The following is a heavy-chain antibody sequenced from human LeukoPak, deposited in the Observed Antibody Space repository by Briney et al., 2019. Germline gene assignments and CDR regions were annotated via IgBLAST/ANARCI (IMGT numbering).Heavy chain of an antibody. V-gene: IGHV4-39*01. Sequence: SETLSLTCTVSGGSISSYYWGWIRQPPGKGLEWIGSIYYSGSTYYNPSLKSRVTISVDTSKNQFSLKLSSVTAADTAVYYCARLRNKNYYDSSGYYYSDFDYWGQGTLVTVSS. CDR1: GGSISSYY. CDR2: IYYSGST. CDR3: ARLRNKNYYDSSGYYYSDFDY. D-gene: IGHD3-22*01. J-gene: IGHJ4*02.